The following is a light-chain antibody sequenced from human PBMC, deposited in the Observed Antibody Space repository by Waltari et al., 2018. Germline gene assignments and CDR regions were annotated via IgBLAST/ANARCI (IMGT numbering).Light chain of an antibody. V-gene: IGKV3-20*01. CDR3: QQYSASPWT. J-gene: IGKJ1*01. CDR2: GAS. CDR1: QTITRAS. Sequence: EITLTQSPDTLSLSAGDRAILSCRASQTITRASLAWYQQRPGRSPRLLIYGASSRASGIPGRFSGTGFGTDFTLTIDGLEPEDFAVYHCQQYSASPWTFGQGTKV.